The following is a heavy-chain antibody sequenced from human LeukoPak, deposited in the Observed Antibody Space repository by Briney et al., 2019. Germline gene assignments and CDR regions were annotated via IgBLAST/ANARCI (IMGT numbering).Heavy chain of an antibody. D-gene: IGHD6-19*01. V-gene: IGHV3-30*18. CDR1: GFTFSNYA. CDR2: VLYDGSNK. J-gene: IGHJ4*02. CDR3: AKDISSGWWDY. Sequence: GGPLRLTCAASGFTFSNYAMHWVRQAPGKGLEWVAAVLYDGSNKYYADSLKGRFTISRDNSKNTLDLQMNSLRAEDTAVYYCAKDISSGWWDYWGQGALVTVSS.